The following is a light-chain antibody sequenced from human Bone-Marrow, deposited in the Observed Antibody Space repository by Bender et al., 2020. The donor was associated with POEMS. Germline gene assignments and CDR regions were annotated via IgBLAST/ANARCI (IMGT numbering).Light chain of an antibody. Sequence: QSALTQPPSASGSPGQSVTISCTGTSSDVGGSNYVSWYQQHPGKAPKLMIFDVSNRPSGVSHRFSGSKSGSTASLTIFGLQGEDEADYYCSSFTSSSTWLFGGGTKLTVL. J-gene: IGLJ3*02. V-gene: IGLV2-14*03. CDR2: DVS. CDR1: SSDVGGSNY. CDR3: SSFTSSSTWL.